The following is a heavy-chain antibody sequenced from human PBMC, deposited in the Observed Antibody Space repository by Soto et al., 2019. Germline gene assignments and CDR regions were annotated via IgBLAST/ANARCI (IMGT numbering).Heavy chain of an antibody. CDR3: ARFSSSGTLPRTRRRTNWFDP. D-gene: IGHD6-6*01. J-gene: IGHJ5*02. Sequence: PGESLKISCKGSGYSFTSYWIGWVRQMPGKGLEWMGIIYPGDSDTRYSPSFQGQVTISADKSISTAYLQWSSLKASDTAMYYCARFSSSGTLPRTRRRTNWFDPWGQGTLVTVSS. CDR1: GYSFTSYW. CDR2: IYPGDSDT. V-gene: IGHV5-51*01.